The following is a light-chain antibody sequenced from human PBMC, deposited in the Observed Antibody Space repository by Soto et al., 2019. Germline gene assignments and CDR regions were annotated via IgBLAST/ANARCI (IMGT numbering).Light chain of an antibody. CDR1: QSVNSN. CDR3: QHHLTSLKT. J-gene: IGKJ1*01. V-gene: IGKV3-15*01. CDR2: GAS. Sequence: EIVMTQSPATLSVSPGERATLSCRASQSVNSNLAWYQQKPGQAPRPLIYGASTRATGIPARFSGSGSGTDFTLTISSLEPEDFAVYYCQHHLTSLKTFGQGTKVDIK.